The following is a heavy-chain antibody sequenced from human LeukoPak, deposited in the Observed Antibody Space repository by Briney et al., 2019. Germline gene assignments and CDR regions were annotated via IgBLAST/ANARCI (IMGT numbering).Heavy chain of an antibody. CDR2: ISGDSGST. V-gene: IGHV3-43*02. D-gene: IGHD6-13*01. CDR1: GFTFDDYA. Sequence: GGSLRLSCAASGFTFDDYAMHWVRQAPGKGLEWVSLISGDSGSTYYADSVKGRFTISRDNSKNSLYLQMNSLRTEDTALYYCAKSGPEQLVLDYWGQGTLVTVSS. CDR3: AKSGPEQLVLDY. J-gene: IGHJ4*02.